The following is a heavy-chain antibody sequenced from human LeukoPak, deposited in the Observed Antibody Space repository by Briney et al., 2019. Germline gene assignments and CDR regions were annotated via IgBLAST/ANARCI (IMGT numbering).Heavy chain of an antibody. CDR3: ARDQGHDYAPTGSATHAY. Sequence: LTGGSLRLSCAASAFIFYNYAMSWVRQTPGKGLEWVSSITTAGRTYYADSAKGRFTTSRDTSTNSLILQMTNLRAEDTAVYFCARDQGHDYAPTGSATHAYWGQGTLVAVSS. J-gene: IGHJ4*02. V-gene: IGHV3-23*01. CDR2: ITTAGRT. CDR1: AFIFYNYA. D-gene: IGHD1-1*01.